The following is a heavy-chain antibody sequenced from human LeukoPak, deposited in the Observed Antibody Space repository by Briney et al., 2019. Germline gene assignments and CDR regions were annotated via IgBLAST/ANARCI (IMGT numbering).Heavy chain of an antibody. J-gene: IGHJ4*02. D-gene: IGHD1-26*01. CDR1: GGSISRYY. V-gene: IGHV4-59*08. CDR3: ARHDMDVAGAGLDYFDY. CDR2: IYYSGST. Sequence: PSETLSLTCTVSGGSISRYYWSWIRQPPGKGLEWIGYIYYSGSTNCNPSLKSRVTISVDTSKNQFSLKLSSVTAEDTAVYFCARHDMDVAGAGLDYFDYWGQGTLVTVSS.